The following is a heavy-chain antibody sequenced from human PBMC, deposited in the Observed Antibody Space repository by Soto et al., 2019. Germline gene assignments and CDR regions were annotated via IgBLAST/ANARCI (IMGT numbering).Heavy chain of an antibody. CDR3: ARGGRTDTEYQIFNA. J-gene: IGHJ5*02. CDR2: IKEDGRKT. V-gene: IGHV3-7*03. D-gene: IGHD3-3*01. CDR1: GFIFSKCG. Sequence: PGGSLILSCVASGFIFSKCGMNWVRQAPGKGLEWVANIKEDGRKTYYMDSVKGRFTISRDNAKTSLYLQMNSLRDDDTAVYYCARGGRTDTEYQIFNAWGQGTLVTVSS.